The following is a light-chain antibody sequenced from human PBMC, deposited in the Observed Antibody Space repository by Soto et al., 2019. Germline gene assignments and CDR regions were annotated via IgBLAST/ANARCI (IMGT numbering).Light chain of an antibody. J-gene: IGKJ2*01. V-gene: IGKV3-15*01. CDR3: QQSNNWPYT. CDR2: GAS. Sequence: EIVMTQSPATLSVSPGERATLSCRASQSVSHNLAWYQQKPGQAPRLLFYGASFRATGVPAGFSGSGSGTDFTLTISSLQSEDFAIYYCQQSNNWPYTFGQGTKLEIK. CDR1: QSVSHN.